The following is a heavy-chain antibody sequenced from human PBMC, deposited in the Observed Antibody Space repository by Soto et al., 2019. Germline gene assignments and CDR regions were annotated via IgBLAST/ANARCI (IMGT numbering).Heavy chain of an antibody. D-gene: IGHD1-26*01. CDR3: AKEGGLSGSYYISSSSYFAY. J-gene: IGHJ4*02. V-gene: IGHV3-30*18. Sequence: QVQLVESGGGVVQPGRSLRLSCVASGFTFSSYGMHWVRQAPGKGLEWVAIISYDGSNTYYADSVKGRFTISRDNSKNTLYLQRNSLRAEDTSVYYCAKEGGLSGSYYISSSSYFAYWGQGTLVTVSS. CDR1: GFTFSSYG. CDR2: ISYDGSNT.